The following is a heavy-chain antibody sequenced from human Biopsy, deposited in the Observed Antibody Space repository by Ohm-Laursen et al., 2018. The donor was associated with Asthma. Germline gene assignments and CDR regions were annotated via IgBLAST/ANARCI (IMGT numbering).Heavy chain of an antibody. D-gene: IGHD2-2*01. CDR2: IIPIFGPT. V-gene: IGHV1-69*15. Sequence: SSEKVSCKTYGGAFRSSSINGVRQAPGQGLEWMGRIIPIFGPTNYAQKFQGRVTISADDSTSTAYMELSSLSSEDTALYYCARGPEYVRSSGALDYWGQGTLVTVSS. CDR1: GGAFRSSS. J-gene: IGHJ4*02. CDR3: ARGPEYVRSSGALDY.